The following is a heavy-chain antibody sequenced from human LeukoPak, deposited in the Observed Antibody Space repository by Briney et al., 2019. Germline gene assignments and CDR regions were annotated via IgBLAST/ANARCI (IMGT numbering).Heavy chain of an antibody. CDR3: ARDRLGYCSGGSCSG. Sequence: GGSLRLSCAASGCTFSSFEMNWVRQAPGKGLEWFAYISSSGDTIYYAHSVKGRFTISIDNAKNSLYLQMTSLSAEDTAVYYCARDRLGYCSGGSCSGWGQGNLVTVSS. V-gene: IGHV3-48*03. CDR2: ISSSGDTI. CDR1: GCTFSSFE. J-gene: IGHJ4*02. D-gene: IGHD2-15*01.